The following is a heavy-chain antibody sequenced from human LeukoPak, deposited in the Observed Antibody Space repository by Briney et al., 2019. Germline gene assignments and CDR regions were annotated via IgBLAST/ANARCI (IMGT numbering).Heavy chain of an antibody. CDR2: INTNTGNP. D-gene: IGHD6-6*01. CDR1: GYTFTGYY. J-gene: IGHJ4*02. CDR3: FGSSDGFSDY. Sequence: ASVKVSCKASGYTFTGYYMHWVRQAPGQGLEWMGWINTNTGNPTYAQGFTGRFVFSLDTSVSTAYLQISSLKAEDTAVYYCFGSSDGFSDYWGQGTLVTVSS. V-gene: IGHV7-4-1*02.